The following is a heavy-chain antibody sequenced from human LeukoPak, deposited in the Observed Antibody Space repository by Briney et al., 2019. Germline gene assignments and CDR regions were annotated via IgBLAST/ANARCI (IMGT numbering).Heavy chain of an antibody. V-gene: IGHV1-46*01. D-gene: IGHD3-3*01. CDR3: AAPGASGFVGNFWSGPLDF. J-gene: IGHJ4*02. Sequence: GASVKVSCRASGYTFTSHYMHWVRQAPGQGLEWMGIINPSAGSTSYPQKFQGRVTMTRDTSTSTVYMELSSLRSEDTAVYYCAAPGASGFVGNFWSGPLDFWGRGTLVTVSS. CDR2: INPSAGST. CDR1: GYTFTSHY.